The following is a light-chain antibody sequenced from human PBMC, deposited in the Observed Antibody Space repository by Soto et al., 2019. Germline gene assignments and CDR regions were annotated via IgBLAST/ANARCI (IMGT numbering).Light chain of an antibody. J-gene: IGKJ1*01. Sequence: DIQMTQSPSTLSASVGDRVTIPCRASQSISSWLAWYQQKPGTAPKLLIYDASSLESGVPSRFSGSGSGTEFTLTISSLQPDDFATYYCQQYNSYWTFGQGTKVDI. V-gene: IGKV1-5*01. CDR2: DAS. CDR3: QQYNSYWT. CDR1: QSISSW.